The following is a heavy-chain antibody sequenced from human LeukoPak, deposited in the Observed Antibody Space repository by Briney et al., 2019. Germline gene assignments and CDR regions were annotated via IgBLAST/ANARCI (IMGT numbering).Heavy chain of an antibody. J-gene: IGHJ4*02. CDR3: ASQTTVKYYFDY. V-gene: IGHV3-33*01. CDR1: EFTFTTYG. D-gene: IGHD4-17*01. Sequence: GGSLRLSCAASEFTFTTYGMHWVRQAPGKGLEWVAFIYYDGSNIYYADYVKGRFTISRDISKNTLYLQLNSLRGEDTAVYYCASQTTVKYYFDYWGQGTLVTVSS. CDR2: IYYDGSNI.